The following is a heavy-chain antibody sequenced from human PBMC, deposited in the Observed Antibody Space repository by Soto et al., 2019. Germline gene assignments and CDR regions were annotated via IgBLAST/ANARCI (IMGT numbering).Heavy chain of an antibody. V-gene: IGHV3-23*01. D-gene: IGHD3-10*01. Sequence: EVQLLQSGGGLVRPGGSLTLSCEASGSSIATYPMNWVRQAPGKGLEWVATVSGSGRRTYYADSVKGRFAISRDNSQNTLLLQMSDLRAEDTAVYFCAKDQEFGSRSYEAGMDVWGQGTTVVVSS. CDR2: VSGSGRRT. CDR1: GSSIATYP. J-gene: IGHJ6*02. CDR3: AKDQEFGSRSYEAGMDV.